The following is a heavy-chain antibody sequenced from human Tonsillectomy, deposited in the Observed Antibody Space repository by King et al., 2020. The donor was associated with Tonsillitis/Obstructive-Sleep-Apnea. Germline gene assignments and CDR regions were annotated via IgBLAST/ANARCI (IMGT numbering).Heavy chain of an antibody. CDR2: IYPGDSDT. D-gene: IGHD2-2*01. J-gene: IGHJ5*02. V-gene: IGHV5-51*03. CDR1: GYSFTSYW. Sequence: VQLVESGAEVKKPGESLKISCKSSGYSFTSYWIGWVRQMPGKGLEWMGIIYPGDSDTRYSPSFQGQVTISADKSISAAYLQWSSLTASDTAMYYCAGLEVVVVPDAIPPVNACFDPWGQGTLVTVSS. CDR3: AGLEVVVVPDAIPPVNACFDP.